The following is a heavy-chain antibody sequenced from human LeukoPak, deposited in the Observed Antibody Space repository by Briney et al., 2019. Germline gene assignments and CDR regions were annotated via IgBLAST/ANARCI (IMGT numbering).Heavy chain of an antibody. D-gene: IGHD3-3*01. Sequence: GGSLRLSCAASGFTFSSYWMSWVRQAPGKGLEWVSSISSSSSYIYYADSVKGRFTISRDNAKNSLYLQMNSLRAEDTAVYYCARSDYDFWSGYYDYYYYYMDVWGKGTTVTVSS. CDR1: GFTFSSYW. J-gene: IGHJ6*03. V-gene: IGHV3-21*01. CDR2: ISSSSSYI. CDR3: ARSDYDFWSGYYDYYYYYMDV.